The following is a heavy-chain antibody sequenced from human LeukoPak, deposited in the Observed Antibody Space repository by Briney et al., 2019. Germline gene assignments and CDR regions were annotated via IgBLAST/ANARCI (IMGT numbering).Heavy chain of an antibody. CDR2: INLDGGEK. V-gene: IGHV3-7*04. CDR3: ARAPTKFRRDWFDP. D-gene: IGHD3-9*01. CDR1: GFTFSTYW. Sequence: PGGSLRLSCAASGFTFSTYWMSWVRQSPGKGLEWVANINLDGGEKHYADSVKGRFTISRDNAKNSLYLQMNNLRVEDTAVYYCARAPTKFRRDWFDPWGQGTLVTVSS. J-gene: IGHJ5*02.